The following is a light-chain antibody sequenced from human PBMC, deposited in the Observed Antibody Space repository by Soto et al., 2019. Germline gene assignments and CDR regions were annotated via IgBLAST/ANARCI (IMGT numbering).Light chain of an antibody. CDR2: RYT. V-gene: IGLV1-40*01. Sequence: QLVLTQPPSVSGAPGQRVTISCTGSSSNIGAGYAVHWYRLLPGTAPKLLMYRYTNRPSGVPDRFSGSKSGSSASLAITGLQAEDEADYYCQSYDRSLSGVVFGGGTKLTVL. CDR3: QSYDRSLSGVV. J-gene: IGLJ2*01. CDR1: SSNIGAGYA.